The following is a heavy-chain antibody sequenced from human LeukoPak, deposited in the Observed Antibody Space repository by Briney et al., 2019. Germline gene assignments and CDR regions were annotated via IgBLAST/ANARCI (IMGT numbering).Heavy chain of an antibody. J-gene: IGHJ2*01. CDR3: AKGGIMQSSSPGLQYFDL. CDR2: IGDSGGST. D-gene: IGHD6-6*01. CDR1: GFTFSSYA. Sequence: GGSLRLSCAASGFTFSSYAMSWVRQAPGKGLEWVSVIGDSGGSTYYADSVKGRFTISRDNSKNTLYLQMNSLRAEDTAVYYCAKGGIMQSSSPGLQYFDLWAVAPWSLSPQ. V-gene: IGHV3-23*01.